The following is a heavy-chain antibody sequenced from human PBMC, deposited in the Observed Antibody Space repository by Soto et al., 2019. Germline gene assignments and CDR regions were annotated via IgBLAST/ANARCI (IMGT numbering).Heavy chain of an antibody. CDR2: ISGSGGST. CDR3: AKTGYSSSWYDPEDWFDP. D-gene: IGHD6-13*01. J-gene: IGHJ5*02. V-gene: IGHV3-23*01. CDR1: GFTFSSYA. Sequence: EVQLLESGGGLVQPGGSLRLSCAASGFTFSSYAMSWVRQAPGKGLEWVSAISGSGGSTYYADSVKGRFTISRDNSKNTLYLQMNSLRAEDTAVYYCAKTGYSSSWYDPEDWFDPWGQGTLVTVSS.